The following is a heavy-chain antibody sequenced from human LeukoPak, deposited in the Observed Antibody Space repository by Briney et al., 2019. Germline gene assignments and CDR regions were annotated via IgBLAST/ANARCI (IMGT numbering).Heavy chain of an antibody. J-gene: IGHJ4*02. V-gene: IGHV3-15*01. CDR1: GFSFSSAW. D-gene: IGHD3-10*01. CDR3: IVSNYYSSGSYNFDS. Sequence: MPGGSLRLSCAASGFSFSSAWMTWVRQPPGKGRECVGRIKSKTDGGTVDYAAPVKGRFTISRDDSINTLYLQVNSLKTEDTAMYYCIVSNYYSSGSYNFDSWGQGTLVTVSS. CDR2: IKSKTDGGTV.